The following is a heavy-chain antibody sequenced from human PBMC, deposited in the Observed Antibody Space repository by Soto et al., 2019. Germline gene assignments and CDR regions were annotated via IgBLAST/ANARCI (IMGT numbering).Heavy chain of an antibody. V-gene: IGHV1-8*01. CDR1: GYTFTSYD. CDR2: MNPNSGNT. Sequence: QVQLVQSGAEVKKPGASVKVSCKASGYTFTSYDINWVRQATGQGLEWMGWMNPNSGNTGYAQKSRGRITMTRNPPISIAYRGLSSWRSGDAPVYYCARGRGVRGRFAYFYSYYRAVGGKGTPV. J-gene: IGHJ6*03. D-gene: IGHD3-10*01. CDR3: ARGRGVRGRFAYFYSYYRAV.